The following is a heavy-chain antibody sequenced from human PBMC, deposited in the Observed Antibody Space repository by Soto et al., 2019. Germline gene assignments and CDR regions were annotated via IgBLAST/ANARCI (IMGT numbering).Heavy chain of an antibody. CDR2: ISFDASEK. CDR1: GFRFSGFG. Sequence: QAQLVESGGGVVQPGASLTLSCAASGFRFSGFGMHWVRQAPGKGLEWVAVISFDASEKFYVDSVKGRFSISREDSHSKGCLQMNSLRREDAGVYYCARDLGGYVHLWDKSNYWGQGTLVNVS. CDR3: ARDLGGYVHLWDKSNY. J-gene: IGHJ1*01. V-gene: IGHV3-30*04. D-gene: IGHD5-12*01.